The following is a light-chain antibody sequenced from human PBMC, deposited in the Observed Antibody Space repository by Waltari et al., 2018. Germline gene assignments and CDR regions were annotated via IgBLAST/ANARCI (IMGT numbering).Light chain of an antibody. Sequence: IQMTQSPSTLSASVGDRGTIPCRASQSSSNWLAWYQKKPGKATKLLIYKASNLESGVPSRFSGSGSGTEFTLTISSLQPDDFATYYCQQYDNYWTFGQGTKVEI. V-gene: IGKV1-5*03. CDR2: KAS. CDR1: QSSSNW. CDR3: QQYDNYWT. J-gene: IGKJ1*01.